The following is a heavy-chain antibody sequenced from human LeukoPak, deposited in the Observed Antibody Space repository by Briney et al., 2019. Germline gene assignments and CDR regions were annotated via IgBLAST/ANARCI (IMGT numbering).Heavy chain of an antibody. D-gene: IGHD3-22*01. V-gene: IGHV1-46*01. Sequence: ASVKVSCKASGYTFTSYYMRWVRQAPGQGLEWMGIINPSGGSTSYAQKFQGRVTMTRDTSTSTVYMELSSLRSEDTAVYYCARARYPYYDSSGYLGPTYWGQGTLVTVSS. CDR1: GYTFTSYY. CDR3: ARARYPYYDSSGYLGPTY. J-gene: IGHJ4*02. CDR2: INPSGGST.